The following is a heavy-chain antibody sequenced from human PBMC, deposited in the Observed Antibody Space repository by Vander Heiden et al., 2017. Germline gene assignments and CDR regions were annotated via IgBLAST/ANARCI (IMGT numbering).Heavy chain of an antibody. D-gene: IGHD5-12*01. CDR2: ISGSGGRT. CDR1: GFPFSNYA. CDR3: AKDLSAYEGFDS. J-gene: IGHJ4*02. V-gene: IGHV3-23*01. Sequence: EVQLLEPGGGLVQPGGSLRLSCAASGFPFSNYARSWVRQAPGKGLEWVSAISGSGGRTYYTDSVKGRFTIFRDNSKNTVYLQMNSLRAADTAVYYCAKDLSAYEGFDSWGQGTLVTVSS.